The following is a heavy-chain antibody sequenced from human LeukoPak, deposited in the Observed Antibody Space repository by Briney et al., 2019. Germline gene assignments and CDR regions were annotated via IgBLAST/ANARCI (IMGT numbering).Heavy chain of an antibody. D-gene: IGHD3-10*01. V-gene: IGHV4-34*01. CDR2: INHSGST. Sequence: SETPSLTCAVYGGSFSGYYWSWIRQPPGKGLEWIGEINHSGSTNYNPSLKSRVTISVDTSKNQFSLKLSSVTAADTAVYYCARSTMVQVYYYYYYMDVWGKGTTVTVSS. CDR1: GGSFSGYY. CDR3: ARSTMVQVYYYYYYMDV. J-gene: IGHJ6*03.